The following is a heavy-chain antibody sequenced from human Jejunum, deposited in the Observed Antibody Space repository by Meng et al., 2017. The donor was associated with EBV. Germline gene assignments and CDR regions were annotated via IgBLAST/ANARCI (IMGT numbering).Heavy chain of an antibody. V-gene: IGHV4-4*02. J-gene: IGHJ4*02. Sequence: QVQLQESGPGLVKPWGXLSLNCAVSGGSITSTNWWSWVRQPPGKGLEWTGEIHHSGRTNYNPSLKSRVTISVDKSKNQFSLELSSVTAADTAVYFCASVGYYDSSGYFTDYWGQGTLVTVAS. CDR1: GGSITSTNW. CDR3: ASVGYYDSSGYFTDY. D-gene: IGHD3-22*01. CDR2: IHHSGRT.